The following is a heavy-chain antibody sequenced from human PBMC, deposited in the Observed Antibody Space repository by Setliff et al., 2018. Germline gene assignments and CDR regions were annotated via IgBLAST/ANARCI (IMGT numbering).Heavy chain of an antibody. CDR2: INHNGGT. V-gene: IGHV4-34*01. CDR1: GGSFSGYY. J-gene: IGHJ4*02. D-gene: IGHD3-3*01. Sequence: PSETLSLTCAVYGGSFSGYYWSWIRQPPGRGLEWIGEINHNGGTNYNPSLKSRVTISIHTSKNQFSLNLSSVTAADTAVYYCARRSSFWSGYFDYWGREPWSPSPQ. CDR3: ARRSSFWSGYFDY.